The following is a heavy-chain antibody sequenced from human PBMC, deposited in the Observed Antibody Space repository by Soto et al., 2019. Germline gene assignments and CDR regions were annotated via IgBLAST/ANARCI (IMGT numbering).Heavy chain of an antibody. Sequence: QVQLVESGGGVVQPGTSMRLSCAASGCAVSSYSVHWVRQAPGKGLEWVAAMSLDGNSRYFADSVKGRFTISRDTSKNTWSLQMNSLGPEDSDVYHCTRGRSVIANQDFEHWGQGTQVPVSS. CDR3: TRGRSVIANQDFEH. J-gene: IGHJ4*02. CDR1: GCAVSSYS. CDR2: MSLDGNSR. V-gene: IGHV3-30-3*01. D-gene: IGHD2-21*01.